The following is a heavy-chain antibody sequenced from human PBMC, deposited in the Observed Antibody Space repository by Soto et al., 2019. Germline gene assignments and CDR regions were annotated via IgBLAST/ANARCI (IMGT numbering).Heavy chain of an antibody. CDR2: ISGSGGRV. J-gene: IGHJ5*02. V-gene: IGHV3-23*01. Sequence: EVQLLESGGGLVQPGGSLRLSCAASGFTFSSYGMSWVRQAPGKGLEWVSVISGSGGRVFYADSVKGRFTISRDNSMNTLYLRMNSLRADDTAVYYCAKGPTTVTTRWFDPWGQGTLVTVSS. CDR3: AKGPTTVTTRWFDP. CDR1: GFTFSSYG. D-gene: IGHD4-17*01.